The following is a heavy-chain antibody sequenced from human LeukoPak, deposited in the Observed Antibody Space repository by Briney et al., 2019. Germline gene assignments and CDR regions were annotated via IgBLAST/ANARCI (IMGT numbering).Heavy chain of an antibody. J-gene: IGHJ3*02. V-gene: IGHV4-59*01. CDR3: AGRLWRRDGYNLSAFDI. D-gene: IGHD5-24*01. CDR2: IYYSGST. Sequence: NSSETLSLTCTVSGGSISSYYWNWIRQPPGKGLEWIGYIYYSGSTNYNPSLKSRVTISVDTPKNQFSLKLSSVTAADTAVYYCAGRLWRRDGYNLSAFDIWGQGTMVTVSS. CDR1: GGSISSYY.